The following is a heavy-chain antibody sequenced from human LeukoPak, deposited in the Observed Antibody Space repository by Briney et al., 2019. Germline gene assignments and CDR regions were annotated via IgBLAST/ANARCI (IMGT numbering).Heavy chain of an antibody. Sequence: SGPALVKPPQTLTLTRTFSGFSLRTSGMFVSWIPQPPGEALEWLALIDWDDDKYYSTSLKTRLTISKDTSKNQVVLTMTNMDPVDTATYYCARTSDGWYVGVDYWGQGTLVTVSS. CDR1: GFSLRTSGMF. CDR3: ARTSDGWYVGVDY. J-gene: IGHJ4*02. V-gene: IGHV2-70*01. D-gene: IGHD6-19*01. CDR2: IDWDDDK.